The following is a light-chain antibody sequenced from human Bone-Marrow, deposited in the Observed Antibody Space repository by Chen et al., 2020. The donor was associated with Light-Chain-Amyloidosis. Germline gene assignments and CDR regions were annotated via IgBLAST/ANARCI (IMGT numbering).Light chain of an antibody. CDR3: SSYTITNTLV. V-gene: IGLV2-14*01. Sequence: QSALTPPPSASGSPGSSITISCTGTSSDVGGDNPVSWYQQHPDKAPKLMIYEVTNRPSWVPDRFSGSKSDNTASLTISGLQTEDEADYFCSSYTITNTLVFGSGTRVTVL. CDR1: SSDVGGDNP. J-gene: IGLJ1*01. CDR2: EVT.